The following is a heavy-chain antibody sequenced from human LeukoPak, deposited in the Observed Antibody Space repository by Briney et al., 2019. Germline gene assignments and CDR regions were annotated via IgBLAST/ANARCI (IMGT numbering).Heavy chain of an antibody. V-gene: IGHV4-39*01. CDR3: ARSGNWFDP. CDR2: TYYRGST. J-gene: IGHJ5*02. Sequence: PSETLSLTCSVSGGSMTSSSYYWGWIRQPPGKGLEWIGSTYYRGSTYYNPSLKSRVTISVDTSKKQFSLKLSSVTAADTAVYYCARSGNWFDPWGQGTLVIVSS. CDR1: GGSMTSSSYY.